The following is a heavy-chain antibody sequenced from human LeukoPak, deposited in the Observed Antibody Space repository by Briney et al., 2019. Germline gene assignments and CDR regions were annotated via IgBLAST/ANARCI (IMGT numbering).Heavy chain of an antibody. CDR3: AELGITMIGGV. J-gene: IGHJ6*04. Sequence: GGSLRLSCVASGFTFSSYNMNWVRQAPGKGLEWVSYISSSSSTIYYADSVKGRFTISRDNAKNSLYLQMNSLRAEDTAVYYCAELGITMIGGVWGKGTTVTISS. CDR2: ISSSSSTI. CDR1: GFTFSSYN. V-gene: IGHV3-48*01. D-gene: IGHD3-10*02.